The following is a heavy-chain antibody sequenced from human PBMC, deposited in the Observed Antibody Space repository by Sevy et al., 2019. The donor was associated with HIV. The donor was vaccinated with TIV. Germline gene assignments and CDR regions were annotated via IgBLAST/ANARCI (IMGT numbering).Heavy chain of an antibody. J-gene: IGHJ4*02. CDR3: AKSGRGVAARPTPCDY. Sequence: GGSLRLSCAASGFTFSSYGMHWVRQAPGKGLEWVAVISYDGSNKYYADSVKGRFTISRDNSKITLYLQMNSLRAEDTAVYYCAKSGRGVAARPTPCDYWAQGSLVTVSS. CDR1: GFTFSSYG. CDR2: ISYDGSNK. V-gene: IGHV3-30*18. D-gene: IGHD6-6*01.